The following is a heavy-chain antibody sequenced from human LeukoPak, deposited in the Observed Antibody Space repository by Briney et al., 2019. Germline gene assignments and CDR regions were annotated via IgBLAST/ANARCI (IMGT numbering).Heavy chain of an antibody. D-gene: IGHD3-10*01. Sequence: GASVKVSCKASGYTFTGYYMHWVRQAPGQGLEWMGWINPNSGGTNYAQKFQGWVTMTRDTSISTAYMELSRLRSDDTAVYYCARAYMVRGVIIGYWGQGTLVTVSS. V-gene: IGHV1-2*04. J-gene: IGHJ4*02. CDR1: GYTFTGYY. CDR2: INPNSGGT. CDR3: ARAYMVRGVIIGY.